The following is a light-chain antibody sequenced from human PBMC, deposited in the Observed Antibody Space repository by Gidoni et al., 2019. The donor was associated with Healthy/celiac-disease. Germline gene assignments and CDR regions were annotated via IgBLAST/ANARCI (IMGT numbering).Light chain of an antibody. CDR3: QQYNNWPRWT. CDR2: GAS. CDR1: QSVSSN. J-gene: IGKJ1*01. Sequence: EIVMTPSPATLSVSPGERATLSCRASQSVSSNLAWYQQKPGQAPRLLNYGASTRATGIPARFSGSGSGTEFTLTISSLQSEDFAVYYCQQYNNWPRWTFGQGTKVEIK. V-gene: IGKV3-15*01.